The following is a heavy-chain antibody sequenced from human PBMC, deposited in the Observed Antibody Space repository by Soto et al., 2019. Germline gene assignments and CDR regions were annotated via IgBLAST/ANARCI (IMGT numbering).Heavy chain of an antibody. CDR1: CSLNSGSYY. Sequence: PSGTLSLTCTVSCSLNSGSYYWVWVRQPPGKGLEWIGNIYYSGRTYYNPSLKSRVTISVDTSKNQFSLNLSSVTAADTAVYYCARAQGLYNCFDPWGQGTLVTVSS. V-gene: IGHV4-39*01. CDR3: ARAQGLYNCFDP. D-gene: IGHD3-16*01. CDR2: IYYSGRT. J-gene: IGHJ5*02.